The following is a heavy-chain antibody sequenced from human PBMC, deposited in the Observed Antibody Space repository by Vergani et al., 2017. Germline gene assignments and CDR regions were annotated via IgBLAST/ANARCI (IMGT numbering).Heavy chain of an antibody. CDR1: GFTFSSYA. J-gene: IGHJ4*02. D-gene: IGHD2-2*01. Sequence: EVQLLESGGGLVKPGGSLRLSCAASGFTFSSYAMNWVRQAPGKGLEWVSAISGSGGSTYYADSVKGRFTISRDNSKNTLYLQMNSLRAEDTAVYYCAKDHWGVPAAIPFDYWGQGTLVTVSS. CDR2: ISGSGGST. V-gene: IGHV3-23*01. CDR3: AKDHWGVPAAIPFDY.